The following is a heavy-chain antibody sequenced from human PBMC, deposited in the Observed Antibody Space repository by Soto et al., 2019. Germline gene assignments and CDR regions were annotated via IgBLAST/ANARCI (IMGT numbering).Heavy chain of an antibody. CDR2: IYSGGST. V-gene: IGHV3-66*01. J-gene: IGHJ3*02. CDR3: AREICSGGSCYSRDAFDI. D-gene: IGHD2-15*01. CDR1: GFTVSSNY. Sequence: GGSLRLSCAASGFTVSSNYMSWVRQAPGKGLEWVSVIYSGGSTYYADSVKGRFTISRDNSKNTLYLQMNSLRAEDTAVYYCAREICSGGSCYSRDAFDIWGQGTMVTVSS.